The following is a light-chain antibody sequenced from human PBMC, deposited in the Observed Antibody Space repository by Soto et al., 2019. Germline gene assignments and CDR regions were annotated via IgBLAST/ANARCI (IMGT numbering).Light chain of an antibody. V-gene: IGKV3-20*01. CDR2: GAS. CDR3: QQYGSSPRT. CDR1: QIVSTNY. Sequence: EIVLTQSPGTLSLSPGEGATLSCRASQIVSTNYLAWYQQIPGQAPRLIIYGASSRATGIPGRFSGSGSGTDFTLTISRLEPEDFAVYYCQQYGSSPRTFGQGTKVEIK. J-gene: IGKJ1*01.